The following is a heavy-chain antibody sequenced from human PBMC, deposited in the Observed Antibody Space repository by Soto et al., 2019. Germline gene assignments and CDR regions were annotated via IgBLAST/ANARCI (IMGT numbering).Heavy chain of an antibody. D-gene: IGHD3-3*01. V-gene: IGHV3-9*01. CDR2: ISWNSGSI. Sequence: PGGSLRLSCAASGFTFDDYAMHWVRQAPGKGLEWVSGISWNSGSIGYADSMKGRFTISRDNAKNSLYLQMNSLRAEDTALYYCAKAGPGVFWSGLPRTPIDYWGQGTLVTVSS. CDR3: AKAGPGVFWSGLPRTPIDY. CDR1: GFTFDDYA. J-gene: IGHJ4*02.